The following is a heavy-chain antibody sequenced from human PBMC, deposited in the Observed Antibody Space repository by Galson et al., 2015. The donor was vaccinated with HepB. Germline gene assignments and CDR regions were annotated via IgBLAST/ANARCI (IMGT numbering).Heavy chain of an antibody. CDR1: GFTFSSYG. V-gene: IGHV3-30*03. Sequence: SLRLSCAASGFTFSSYGMHWVRQAPGKGLEWVAVISYDGSNKYYADSVKGRFTISRDNSKNTLYLQMNSLRAEDTAVYYCFAVYDHWSFDYWGQGTLVTVSS. D-gene: IGHD1-1*01. CDR2: ISYDGSNK. J-gene: IGHJ4*02. CDR3: FAVYDHWSFDY.